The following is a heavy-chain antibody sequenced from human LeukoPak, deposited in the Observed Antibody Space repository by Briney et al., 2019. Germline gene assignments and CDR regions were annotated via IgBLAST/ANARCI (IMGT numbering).Heavy chain of an antibody. Sequence: GGSLRLSCAASGFTFSDYYMSWIRQAPGKGLEWVSYISSSGSTIYYADSVKGRFTISRDNSKNTLYLQMNSLRAEDTAVYYCAKDGGQYYDFWVYYYMDVWGKGTTVTVSS. J-gene: IGHJ6*03. CDR1: GFTFSDYY. D-gene: IGHD3-3*01. CDR3: AKDGGQYYDFWVYYYMDV. V-gene: IGHV3-11*04. CDR2: ISSSGSTI.